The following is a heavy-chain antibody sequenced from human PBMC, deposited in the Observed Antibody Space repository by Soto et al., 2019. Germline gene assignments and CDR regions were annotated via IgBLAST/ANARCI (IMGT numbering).Heavy chain of an antibody. V-gene: IGHV4-4*07. CDR1: GGSISSYW. CDR3: ARDIGSYAYGEGY. Sequence: PSETLSLTCSVSGGSISSYWWSWIRQPGGKGLEWIGRVYSSGTTDYNPSLNSRATLSVETSKNQFSLKLSSVTAADTAVYYCARDIGSYAYGEGYWGQGIQVTVSS. J-gene: IGHJ4*02. CDR2: VYSSGTT. D-gene: IGHD3-10*01.